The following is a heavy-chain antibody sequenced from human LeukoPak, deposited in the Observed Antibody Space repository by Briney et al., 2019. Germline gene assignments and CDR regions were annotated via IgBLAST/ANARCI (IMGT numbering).Heavy chain of an antibody. J-gene: IGHJ3*02. CDR2: IKQDGSEK. Sequence: GGSLRLSCAASGFTFSSYWMSWVRQAPGKGLEWVANIKQDGSEKYYVDSVKGRFTISRDNAKNSLYLQMNSLRAEDTAVYYCARDRIVGGTRAFDIWGQGTMVTVSS. CDR1: GFTFSSYW. CDR3: ARDRIVGGTRAFDI. V-gene: IGHV3-7*01. D-gene: IGHD2-21*02.